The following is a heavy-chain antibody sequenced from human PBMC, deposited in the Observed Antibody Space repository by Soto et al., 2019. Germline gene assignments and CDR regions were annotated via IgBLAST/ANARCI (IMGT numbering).Heavy chain of an antibody. V-gene: IGHV1-69*12. CDR2: IIAIFGTA. Sequence: QVQLVQSGAEVKKPGSSVKVSCKTSGGTLSSYAISWVRQAPGQGLEWMGGIIAIFGTANYGQKFQGRVTITADESTSTAYMELSSLRSEDTAVYYCARGGPYSYGFTWFDPWGQGTLVTVSS. D-gene: IGHD5-18*01. CDR3: ARGGPYSYGFTWFDP. J-gene: IGHJ5*02. CDR1: GGTLSSYA.